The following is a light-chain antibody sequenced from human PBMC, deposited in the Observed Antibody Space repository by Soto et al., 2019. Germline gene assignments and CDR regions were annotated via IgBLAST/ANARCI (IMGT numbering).Light chain of an antibody. CDR2: DAS. Sequence: IQLTQSPSSLSASVGDRVTITCRAGQGIGSYLAWYQQKPGKAPILLIYDASKLQTGVPSRFSGSGSGTDFTLTISRLQPEDFANYYCQQVNSYPSITFGQGTRLEIK. V-gene: IGKV1-9*01. CDR3: QQVNSYPSIT. J-gene: IGKJ5*01. CDR1: QGIGSY.